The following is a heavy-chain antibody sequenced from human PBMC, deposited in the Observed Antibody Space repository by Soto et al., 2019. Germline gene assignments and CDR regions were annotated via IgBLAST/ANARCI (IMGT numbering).Heavy chain of an antibody. Sequence: PSETLSLTCTVSNGSISSGDYYWSWIRQPPGKGLEWIGYIHYSGNTYYNPSLKSRVTISVDTSKNQFSLKLTSGTAADTAVYYCARGLPDFIFDYWGQGTLVTVSS. CDR1: NGSISSGDYY. CDR3: ARGLPDFIFDY. D-gene: IGHD3-3*01. J-gene: IGHJ4*02. V-gene: IGHV4-30-4*01. CDR2: IHYSGNT.